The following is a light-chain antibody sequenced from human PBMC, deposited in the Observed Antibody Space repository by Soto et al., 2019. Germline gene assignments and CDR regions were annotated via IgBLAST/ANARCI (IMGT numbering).Light chain of an antibody. CDR2: GAS. CDR3: QQYGSSST. Sequence: EIALTQSPATLSVSPGDRATISCLASQSVSRKLAWYQQTRGQAPRLLIYGASSRATGIPDRFSGSGSGTDFTLTISRLEPEDFAVYYCQQYGSSSTFGQGTKVDI. CDR1: QSVSRK. J-gene: IGKJ1*01. V-gene: IGKV3-20*01.